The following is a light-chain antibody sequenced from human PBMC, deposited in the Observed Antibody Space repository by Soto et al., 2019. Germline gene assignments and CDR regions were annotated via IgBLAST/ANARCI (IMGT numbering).Light chain of an antibody. CDR1: RSISNW. V-gene: IGKV1-5*01. CDR2: HAS. J-gene: IGKJ1*01. Sequence: DIQMTQSPSPLPASVGDRVTITCRASRSISNWLAWYQQKPGTAPKVLIYHASNLQSGVPSRFSGSGSGTDFTLTISSLEPEDFAVYYCQERTGWPPWTFGQGTKVDIK. CDR3: QERTGWPPWT.